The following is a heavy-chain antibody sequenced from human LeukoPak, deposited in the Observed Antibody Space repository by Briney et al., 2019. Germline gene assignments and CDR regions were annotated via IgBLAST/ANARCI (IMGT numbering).Heavy chain of an antibody. CDR1: GYTFSNFG. Sequence: ASVTVSCKPSGYTFSNFGINWVRQAPGQGLEWMGWISGNNDNPNYGQKFQGRFTATTDSSTSTAYMELRNLRFDDTAVYYCARDGTSTDDYWGQGTLVTVSS. J-gene: IGHJ4*02. CDR2: ISGNNDNP. CDR3: ARDGTSTDDY. V-gene: IGHV1-18*01. D-gene: IGHD2-2*01.